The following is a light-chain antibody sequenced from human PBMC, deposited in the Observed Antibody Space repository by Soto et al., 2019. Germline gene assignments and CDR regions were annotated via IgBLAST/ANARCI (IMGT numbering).Light chain of an antibody. Sequence: EIVLTQSPGTLSLSPGERATLSSRASQSVSSSFLAWYQQQPGQAPRLLIYGASSRATGIPDRFSGSGSGTDFTVTISRLEPEDFAVYYCQKYDSSPWTFGQGTKVELK. CDR1: QSVSSSF. V-gene: IGKV3-20*01. J-gene: IGKJ1*01. CDR3: QKYDSSPWT. CDR2: GAS.